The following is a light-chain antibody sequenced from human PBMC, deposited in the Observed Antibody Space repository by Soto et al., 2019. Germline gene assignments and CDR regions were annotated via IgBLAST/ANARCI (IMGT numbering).Light chain of an antibody. CDR2: GVS. J-gene: IGKJ1*01. CDR1: QSVRTY. CDR3: QQSYSTPWT. Sequence: DIQMMQSPSSLSASVGDRVTITCRASQSVRTYVNWYQQKPGKAPNLLIYGVSTLHSGVPSRFSGAGSGTDFTLTISSLQPEDFASYYCQQSYSTPWTFGPGNKVEIK. V-gene: IGKV1-39*01.